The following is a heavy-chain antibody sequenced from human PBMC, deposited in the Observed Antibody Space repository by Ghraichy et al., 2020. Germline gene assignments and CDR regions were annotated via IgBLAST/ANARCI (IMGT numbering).Heavy chain of an antibody. CDR1: GYSISRGYY. J-gene: IGHJ4*02. CDR2: IYHTGRT. Sequence: SETLSLTCTVSGYSISRGYYWGWIRQPPGKGLEWIGSIYHTGRTYYNPSLKSRVTISVDTSKNQVSLKLSSVTAADTAMYYCARSTQPTSGWSFDYWGQGTLVTVSS. CDR3: ARSTQPTSGWSFDY. V-gene: IGHV4-38-2*02. D-gene: IGHD6-19*01.